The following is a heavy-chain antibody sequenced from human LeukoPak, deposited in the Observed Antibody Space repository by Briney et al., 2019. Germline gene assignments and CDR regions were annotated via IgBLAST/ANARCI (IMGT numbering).Heavy chain of an antibody. CDR3: ARGRSVAGTSY. CDR1: GYPFNNYY. Sequence: ASVKVSCKASGYPFNNYYVHWVRQAPGQGLEWMGIIYPSDGTTKYAQKLQGRVTMTTDTSTSTAYMELRSLRSDDTAVYYCARGRSVAGTSYWGQGTLVTVSS. CDR2: IYPSDGTT. V-gene: IGHV1-46*02. J-gene: IGHJ4*02. D-gene: IGHD6-19*01.